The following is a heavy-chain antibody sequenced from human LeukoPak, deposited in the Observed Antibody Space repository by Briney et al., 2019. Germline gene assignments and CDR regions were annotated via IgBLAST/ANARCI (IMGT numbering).Heavy chain of an antibody. Sequence: GGSLRLSCAASGFTFSSYGMSWVRQAPGKGLEWVSAISRGGGSTAYADSVKGRFTISRDNSKNTLYLQMNSLRVEDTAVYYCAKDLWGFVEVAAILDYWGQGTLVTVSS. J-gene: IGHJ4*02. CDR3: AKDLWGFVEVAAILDY. V-gene: IGHV3-23*01. D-gene: IGHD2-2*02. CDR1: GFTFSSYG. CDR2: ISRGGGST.